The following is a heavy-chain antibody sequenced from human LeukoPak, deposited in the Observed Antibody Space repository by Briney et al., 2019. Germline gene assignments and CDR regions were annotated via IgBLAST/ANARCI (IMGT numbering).Heavy chain of an antibody. CDR3: AKSHGYSYGLDY. J-gene: IGHJ4*02. V-gene: IGHV3-30*02. D-gene: IGHD5-18*01. Sequence: GGSLRLSCAASGFTFSNAWMSWVRQAPGKGLEWVAFIRYDGSNKYYADSVKGRFTITRDNSKNTLYLQMNSLRAEDTAVYYCAKSHGYSYGLDYWGQGTLVTVSS. CDR2: IRYDGSNK. CDR1: GFTFSNAW.